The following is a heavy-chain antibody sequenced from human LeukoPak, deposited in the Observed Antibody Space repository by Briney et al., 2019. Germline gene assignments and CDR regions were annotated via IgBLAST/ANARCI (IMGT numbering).Heavy chain of an antibody. V-gene: IGHV3-23*01. CDR3: AKYGPQDSGSSHFDY. D-gene: IGHD1-26*01. CDR1: GFTFSSYA. CDR2: IRDSGSST. Sequence: GGSLRLSCAASGFTFSSYAMSWVRQAPGKGLEWVSAIRDSGSSTHYADSVKGRFTTSRGNSKNTLFLQMNSLRAEDTAIYYCAKYGPQDSGSSHFDYWGQGALVTVSS. J-gene: IGHJ4*02.